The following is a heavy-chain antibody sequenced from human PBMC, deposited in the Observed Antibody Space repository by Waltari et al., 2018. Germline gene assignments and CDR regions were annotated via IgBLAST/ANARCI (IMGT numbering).Heavy chain of an antibody. Sequence: QLQLQESGPGLVKPSETLSLTCTVSGGSISSSSYYWGWIRQPPGKGLEWIGSIYYSGSTYYNPSLKSRVTMSVDTSKNQFSLKLSSVTAADTAVYYCARDLEAAALPVGWFDPWGQGTLVTVSS. CDR1: GGSISSSSYY. CDR3: ARDLEAAALPVGWFDP. D-gene: IGHD6-13*01. J-gene: IGHJ5*02. V-gene: IGHV4-39*07. CDR2: IYYSGST.